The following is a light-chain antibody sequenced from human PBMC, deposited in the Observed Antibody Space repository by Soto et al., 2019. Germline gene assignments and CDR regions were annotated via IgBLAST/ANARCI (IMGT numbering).Light chain of an antibody. CDR1: NIGSKN. CDR3: QVWDSSTAV. CDR2: RDS. Sequence: SYELTQPLSVSVALGQTARITCGGNNIGSKNLHWYQQKPGQAHVLVIYRDSNRPSGITERFSGSNSWNTATLTIRRAQAGDEADYYCQVWDSSTAVFGGGTKLTVL. V-gene: IGLV3-9*01. J-gene: IGLJ3*02.